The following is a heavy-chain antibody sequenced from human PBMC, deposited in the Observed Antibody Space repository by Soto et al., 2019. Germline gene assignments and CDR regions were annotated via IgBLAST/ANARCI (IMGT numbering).Heavy chain of an antibody. CDR1: GGSISSYY. V-gene: IGHV4-59*01. D-gene: IGHD3-10*01. CDR3: ARAPRGNYGYPSYFDY. CDR2: IYYSGGT. Sequence: SETLSLTCTVSGGSISSYYWSWIRQPPGKGLEWIGYIYYSGGTNYNPSLKSRVTISVDTSKNQFSLKLSSVTAADTAVYYCARAPRGNYGYPSYFDYWGQGTLVTVSS. J-gene: IGHJ4*02.